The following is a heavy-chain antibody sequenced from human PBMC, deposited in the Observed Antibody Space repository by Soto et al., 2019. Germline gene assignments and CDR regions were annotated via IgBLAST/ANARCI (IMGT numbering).Heavy chain of an antibody. Sequence: EVQLLESGGGLVHPGGSLRLSCAASGFTFSIYAMSWVRQAPGKGLEWVSTIGGSGGGTTYAASVRGRCTVSRDNSRNTRYLQMKSLSAEDTAIYYCAKDAPGSGWLSDYWGRGTLVTVSS. CDR3: AKDAPGSGWLSDY. V-gene: IGHV3-23*01. J-gene: IGHJ4*02. D-gene: IGHD3-22*01. CDR1: GFTFSIYA. CDR2: IGGSGGGT.